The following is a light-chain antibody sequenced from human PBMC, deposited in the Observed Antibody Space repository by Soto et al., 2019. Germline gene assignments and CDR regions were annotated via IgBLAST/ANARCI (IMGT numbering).Light chain of an antibody. Sequence: QSVLTQPPSVSGAPGQRVTISCTGSSSNIGAGYDVHWYQQLPGTAPKLLIYGNSNRPSGVPDRFSGSKSGTSASLAITGLKAEDEADYYCQSYDSSLSGSPVFGTGTKLTVL. J-gene: IGLJ1*01. CDR1: SSNIGAGYD. CDR2: GNS. V-gene: IGLV1-40*01. CDR3: QSYDSSLSGSPV.